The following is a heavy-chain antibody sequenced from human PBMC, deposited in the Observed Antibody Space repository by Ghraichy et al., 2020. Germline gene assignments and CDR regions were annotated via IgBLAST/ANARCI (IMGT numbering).Heavy chain of an antibody. CDR3: AREAVVVPAAGWIRVDP. D-gene: IGHD2-2*01. CDR2: IYYSGST. V-gene: IGHV4-61*01. J-gene: IGHJ5*02. CDR1: GGSVSSGSYY. Sequence: SETLSLTCTVSGGSVSSGSYYWSWIRQPPGKGLEWIGYIYYSGSTNYNPSLKSRVTISVDTSKNQFSLKLSSVTAADTAVYYCAREAVVVPAAGWIRVDPWGQGTLVTVSS.